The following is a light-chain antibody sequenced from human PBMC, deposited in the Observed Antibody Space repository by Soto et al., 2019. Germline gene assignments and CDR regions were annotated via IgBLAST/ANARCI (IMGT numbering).Light chain of an antibody. Sequence: QSALTQPASVSGSPGQSIAISCTGTSSDVGGYNYVSWYQQLPGKAPKLLISEVSNRPSGVSHRFSGSKSGNTASLTISGLQAEDEADYYCISYRTGGPLVFGTGTKVTVL. CDR2: EVS. CDR1: SSDVGGYNY. J-gene: IGLJ1*01. CDR3: ISYRTGGPLV. V-gene: IGLV2-14*01.